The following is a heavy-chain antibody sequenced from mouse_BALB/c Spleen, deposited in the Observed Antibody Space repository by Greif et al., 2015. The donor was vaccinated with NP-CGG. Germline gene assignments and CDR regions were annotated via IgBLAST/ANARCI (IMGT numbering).Heavy chain of an antibody. Sequence: EVQLQQSGAELVKPGASVRLSCTASGFNIKDTYMHWVKQRPEQGLEWIGRIDPANGNTKYDPKFQGKATITADTSSNTAYLQLSSLTSEDTAVYYCVLYRYDLPWFAYWGQGTLVTVSA. D-gene: IGHD2-14*01. CDR2: IDPANGNT. CDR1: GFNIKDTY. V-gene: IGHV14-3*02. J-gene: IGHJ3*01. CDR3: VLYRYDLPWFAY.